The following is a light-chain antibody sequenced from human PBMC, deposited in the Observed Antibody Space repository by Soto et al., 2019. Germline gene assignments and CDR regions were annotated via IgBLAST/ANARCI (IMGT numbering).Light chain of an antibody. V-gene: IGKV3-15*01. CDR1: QSVSSN. Sequence: EIVMTQSPATLSVSPGERATLSCRASQSVSSNLAWYQQKPGQSPRLLIYGASTRTTGLPARFSGSGSATDFTLTISSLQYEDVAFYYCQQYINLRTFGQGTKVEIK. CDR3: QQYINLRT. CDR2: GAS. J-gene: IGKJ1*01.